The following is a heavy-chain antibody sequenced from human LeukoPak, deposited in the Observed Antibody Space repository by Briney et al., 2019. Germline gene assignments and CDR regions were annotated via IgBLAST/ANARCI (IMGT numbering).Heavy chain of an antibody. Sequence: SETLSLTCAVYGGSFSGYYWSWIRQPPGKGLEWIGYIYYSGSTNYNPSLKSRVTISVDTSKNQFSLKLSSVTAADTAVYYCARVLPPMITFGGVIVAYNWFDPWGQGTLVTVSS. V-gene: IGHV4-59*01. CDR2: IYYSGST. CDR3: ARVLPPMITFGGVIVAYNWFDP. J-gene: IGHJ5*02. CDR1: GGSFSGYY. D-gene: IGHD3-16*02.